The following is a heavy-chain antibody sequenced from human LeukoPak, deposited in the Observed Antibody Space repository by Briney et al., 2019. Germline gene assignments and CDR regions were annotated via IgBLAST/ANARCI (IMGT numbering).Heavy chain of an antibody. CDR1: GDSIRSYY. J-gene: IGHJ5*02. Sequence: SETLSLTCTVSGDSIRSYYWNWIRQPAGKGLEWIGRIQPSGSTNDNPSLKSRIIMSIDTSKNQFSLKLTSVTAADTAVYYCAKDDLITGGKNWFDLWGQRTLATVSS. V-gene: IGHV4-4*07. CDR2: IQPSGST. CDR3: AKDDLITGGKNWFDL. D-gene: IGHD2-15*01.